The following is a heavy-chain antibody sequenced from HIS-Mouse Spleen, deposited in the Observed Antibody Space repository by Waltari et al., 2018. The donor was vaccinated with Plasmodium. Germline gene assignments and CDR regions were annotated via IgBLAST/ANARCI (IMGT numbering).Heavy chain of an antibody. CDR3: ARVGDFWSGYCNDY. CDR1: GFTFISYW. J-gene: IGHJ4*02. V-gene: IGHV3-74*01. CDR2: INSDGSST. D-gene: IGHD3-3*01. Sequence: EVQLVESGGGSVQPGGSLRLSCAASGFTFISYWLHWVRQAPGKGLVWVSRINSDGSSTSYADSVKGRFTISRDNAKNTLYLQMNSLRAEDTAVYYCARVGDFWSGYCNDYWGQGTLVTVSS.